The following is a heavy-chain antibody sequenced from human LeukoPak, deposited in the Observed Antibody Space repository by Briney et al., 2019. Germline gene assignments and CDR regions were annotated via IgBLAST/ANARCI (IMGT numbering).Heavy chain of an antibody. V-gene: IGHV4-61*02. CDR3: ARDSGSYDPIYYYYGMDV. CDR2: IYTSGST. D-gene: IGHD1-26*01. Sequence: SSETLPLTCTVSGGSISSGSYYWSWIRQPAGKGLEWIGRIYTSGSTNYNPSLESRVTISVDTSKNQFSLKLSSVTAADTAVYYCARDSGSYDPIYYYYGMDVWGQGTTVTVSS. J-gene: IGHJ6*02. CDR1: GGSISSGSYY.